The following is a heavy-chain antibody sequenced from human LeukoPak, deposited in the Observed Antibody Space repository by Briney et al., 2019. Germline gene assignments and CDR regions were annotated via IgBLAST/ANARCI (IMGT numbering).Heavy chain of an antibody. CDR1: GFTFSDYY. CDR3: ARRERRDGYNSFYYYYGMDV. V-gene: IGHV3-11*01. D-gene: IGHD5-24*01. J-gene: IGHJ6*02. Sequence: GGSLRLSCAASGFTFSDYYMSWIRQAPGKGLEWVSYISSSGSTIYYADSVKGRFTISRDNAKNPLYLQMNSLRAEDTAVYYCARRERRDGYNSFYYYYGMDVWGQGTTVTVSS. CDR2: ISSSGSTI.